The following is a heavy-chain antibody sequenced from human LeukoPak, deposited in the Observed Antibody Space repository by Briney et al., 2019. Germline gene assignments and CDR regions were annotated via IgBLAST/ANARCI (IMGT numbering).Heavy chain of an antibody. CDR3: ARGPATVPHEGAFDY. CDR1: GGSFSGYY. J-gene: IGHJ4*02. V-gene: IGHV4-34*01. D-gene: IGHD4-17*01. CDR2: INHSGST. Sequence: SETLSLTCAVYGGSFSGYYWSWIRQPPGKGLEWIGEINHSGSTNYNPSLKSRVTISVDTSKNQFSLKLSSVTAADTAVYYCARGPATVPHEGAFDYWGQGTLVTVSS.